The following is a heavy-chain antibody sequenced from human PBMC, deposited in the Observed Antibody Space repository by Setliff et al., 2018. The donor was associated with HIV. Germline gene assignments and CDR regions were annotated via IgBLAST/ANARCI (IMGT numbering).Heavy chain of an antibody. J-gene: IGHJ4*02. CDR1: GFTFSKYA. CDR2: IRYDGSDE. D-gene: IGHD6-13*01. Sequence: PGGSLRLSCKASGFTFSKYAMHWVRQAPGEGLQWVAYIRYDGSDEDYADSVKGRFSISRDNSKYTLSLQMNRLRPEDSAVYYCAQLAAADDSWGQGTLVTVSS. CDR3: AQLAAADDS. V-gene: IGHV3-30*02.